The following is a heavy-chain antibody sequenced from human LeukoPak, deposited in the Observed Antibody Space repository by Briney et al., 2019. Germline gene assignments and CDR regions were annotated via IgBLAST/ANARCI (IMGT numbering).Heavy chain of an antibody. Sequence: GGSLRLSGAASGFTFSNYWMSWVRQAPGKGLEWVANIKEDGSEKYYVDSVKGRFTISRDNARNSLYLQMNSLRAEDTAVYYCASARQLGYWGQGTLVTVSS. CDR3: ASARQLGY. D-gene: IGHD6-13*01. CDR1: GFTFSNYW. CDR2: IKEDGSEK. V-gene: IGHV3-7*01. J-gene: IGHJ4*02.